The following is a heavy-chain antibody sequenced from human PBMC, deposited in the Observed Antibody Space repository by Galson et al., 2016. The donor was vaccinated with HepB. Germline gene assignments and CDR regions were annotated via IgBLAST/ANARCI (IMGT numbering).Heavy chain of an antibody. CDR1: GDSVSSDSAA. CDR3: ARQENGMDV. V-gene: IGHV6-1*01. CDR2: TYYRSRWYY. Sequence: CAISGDSVSSDSAAWNWIRKSPSRGLEWLGRTYYRSRWYYDYAVSVKSRITVNPDTSKNHFSLQLNSVTPGDTAIYYCARQENGMDVWGQGTLVTVSS. J-gene: IGHJ6*02.